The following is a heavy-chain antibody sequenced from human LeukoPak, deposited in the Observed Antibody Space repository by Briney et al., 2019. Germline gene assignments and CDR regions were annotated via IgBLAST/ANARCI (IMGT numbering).Heavy chain of an antibody. CDR3: AKDNRRHYTSGPNPDSLH. V-gene: IGHV3-9*01. J-gene: IGHJ4*02. CDR2: ISWNSGAI. D-gene: IGHD6-19*01. CDR1: GFIFNNYA. Sequence: GGSLRLSCAGSGFIFNNYALHWVRQPPGKGLEWVSGISWNSGAIDYADSVRGRFTISRDNAKNSLYLQMDSLRVEDTAFYYCAKDNRRHYTSGPNPDSLHWGQGALVTVSS.